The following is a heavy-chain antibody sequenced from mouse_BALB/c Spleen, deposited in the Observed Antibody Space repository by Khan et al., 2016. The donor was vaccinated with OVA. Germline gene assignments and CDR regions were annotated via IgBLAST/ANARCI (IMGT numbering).Heavy chain of an antibody. CDR2: ISYSGSP. V-gene: IGHV3-2*02. D-gene: IGHD2-14*01. CDR3: ARAGYYRYDTFAY. J-gene: IGHJ3*01. CDR1: GYSITSDYA. Sequence: EVKLLESGPGLVKPSQSLSLTCTVTGYSITSDYAWNWIRQFPGNKLEWMGYISYSGSPSYNPSLKSRISITRDTSKNQFFLQLNSVTTEDTATYYCARAGYYRYDTFAYWGQVTLVTVSA.